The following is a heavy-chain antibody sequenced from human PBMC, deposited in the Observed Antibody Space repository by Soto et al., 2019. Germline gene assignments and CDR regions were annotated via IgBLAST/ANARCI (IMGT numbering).Heavy chain of an antibody. CDR3: AKDPLMVPSGIDY. CDR1: GFIFTTYA. CDR2: VSGSGDNT. V-gene: IGHV3-23*01. D-gene: IGHD2-8*01. Sequence: EVRLLESGGGLVPPGGSLRLSCAASGFIFTTYAMSWVRQTPGEGLEWVSTVSGSGDNTYYADSVKGRFTISRDNSKNTLYLQMYSLRAEDTAVYYCAKDPLMVPSGIDYWGQGTLVTVSS. J-gene: IGHJ4*02.